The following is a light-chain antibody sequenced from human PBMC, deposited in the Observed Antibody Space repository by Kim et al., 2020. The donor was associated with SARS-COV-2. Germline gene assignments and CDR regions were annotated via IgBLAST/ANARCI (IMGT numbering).Light chain of an antibody. CDR1: QSVSSNF. Sequence: EIVLTQSPGTLSLSPGERATLSCRASQSVSSNFLAWFQQRPGQTPRLLIYGASTRATGIPDMFSGSGSGTDFTLTISRLEPEYFAVYYCQRYGNSWTVGQGTKVDIQ. CDR3: QRYGNSWT. V-gene: IGKV3-20*01. J-gene: IGKJ1*01. CDR2: GAS.